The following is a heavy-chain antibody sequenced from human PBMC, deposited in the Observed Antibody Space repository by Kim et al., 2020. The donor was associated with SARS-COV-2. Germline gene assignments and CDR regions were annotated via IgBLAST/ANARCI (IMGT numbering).Heavy chain of an antibody. D-gene: IGHD2-2*02. V-gene: IGHV4-30-2*01. Sequence: SETLSLTCAVSGGSISSGGYSWSWIRQPPGKGLEWIGYIYHSGSTYYNPSLKSRVTISVDRSKNQFSLKLSSVTAAATAVYYCARDLAGYCSSTSCHRLRGWFDPWGQGTLVTVSS. CDR3: ARDLAGYCSSTSCHRLRGWFDP. CDR2: IYHSGST. CDR1: GGSISSGGYS. J-gene: IGHJ5*02.